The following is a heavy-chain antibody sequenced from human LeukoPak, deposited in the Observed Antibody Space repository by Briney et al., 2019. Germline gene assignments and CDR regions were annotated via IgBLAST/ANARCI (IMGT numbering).Heavy chain of an antibody. CDR1: GFSLSTSGVG. J-gene: IGHJ5*02. Sequence: SGPTLVNPTQTLTLTCTFSGFSLSTSGVGVGWIRQPPGKALEWLALIYWDDDKLYNPSLKSRLIITKDTSKNQVVLTMTDMDPVDTATYYCVHRRGLAAVSTFWFDPWGQGTLVTVSS. CDR3: VHRRGLAAVSTFWFDP. V-gene: IGHV2-5*02. CDR2: IYWDDDK. D-gene: IGHD6-13*01.